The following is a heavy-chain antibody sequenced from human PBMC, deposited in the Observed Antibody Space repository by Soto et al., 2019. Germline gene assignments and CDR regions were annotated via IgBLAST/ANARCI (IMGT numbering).Heavy chain of an antibody. V-gene: IGHV1-3*01. D-gene: IGHD5-18*01. CDR2: INAGNGNT. CDR1: GYTFTSYA. CDR3: ARGVVWGYSYGAADTLGWFDP. J-gene: IGHJ5*02. Sequence: ASVKVSCKASGYTFTSYAMHWVRQAPGQRLEWMGWINAGNGNTKYSQKFQGRVTITRDTSASTAYMELSSLRSEDTAVYYCARGVVWGYSYGAADTLGWFDPWGQGTLVTVSS.